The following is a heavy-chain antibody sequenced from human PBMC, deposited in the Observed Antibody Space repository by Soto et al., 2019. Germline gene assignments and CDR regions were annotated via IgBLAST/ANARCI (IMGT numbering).Heavy chain of an antibody. CDR3: ARGNIVLRIFGRMDFYGVDV. V-gene: IGHV4-34*01. J-gene: IGHJ6*02. CDR1: GGAFSGYY. Sequence: QVQLQQWGAGLLKPSETLSLRCAVNGGAFSGYYWSWIRPPPGKGLEWIGEMNHAGGTNYNPSLKSRVTMSVDTSKNQFSRNLTSLTAADTAVYYCARGNIVLRIFGRMDFYGVDVWGQGTTVTVSS. CDR2: MNHAGGT. D-gene: IGHD2-8*01.